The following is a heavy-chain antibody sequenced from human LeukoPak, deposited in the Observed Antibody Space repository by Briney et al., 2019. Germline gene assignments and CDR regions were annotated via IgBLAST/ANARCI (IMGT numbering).Heavy chain of an antibody. J-gene: IGHJ4*02. D-gene: IGHD6-19*01. CDR1: GGSISSGGYY. V-gene: IGHV4-30-2*01. Sequence: SSETLSLTCTVSGGSISSGGYYWSWIRQPPGKGLEWIGYIYHSESTYYNPSLKSRVTISVDRSKNQFSLKLSSVTAADTAVYYCARADGAAVPYFDNWGQGTLVTVSS. CDR3: ARADGAAVPYFDN. CDR2: IYHSEST.